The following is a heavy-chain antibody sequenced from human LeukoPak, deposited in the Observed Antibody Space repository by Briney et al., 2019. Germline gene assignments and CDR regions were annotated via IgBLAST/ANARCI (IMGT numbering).Heavy chain of an antibody. J-gene: IGHJ6*02. CDR3: ARDDRSSGPGRYYYYGMDV. Sequence: PGRSLRLSCAASGFTFSSYGMHWVRQAPGKGLEWVAVIWYDGSNKYYADSVKGRFTISRDNSKNTQYLQMNSLRAEDTAVYYCARDDRSSGPGRYYYYGMDVWGQGTTVTVSS. D-gene: IGHD6-19*01. CDR1: GFTFSSYG. V-gene: IGHV3-33*01. CDR2: IWYDGSNK.